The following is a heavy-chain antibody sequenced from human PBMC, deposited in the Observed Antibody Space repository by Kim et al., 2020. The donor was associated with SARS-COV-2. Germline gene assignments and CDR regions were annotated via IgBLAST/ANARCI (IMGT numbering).Heavy chain of an antibody. CDR2: IWYDGSNK. V-gene: IGHV3-33*01. CDR3: ARLYYYGSGAGMDV. J-gene: IGHJ6*02. D-gene: IGHD3-10*01. CDR1: GFTFSSYG. Sequence: GGSLRLSCAASGFTFSSYGMHWVRQAPGKGLGWVAVIWYDGSNKYYADSVKGRFTISRDNSKNTLYLQMNSLRAEDTAVYYGARLYYYGSGAGMDVWGQGTTGTVSS.